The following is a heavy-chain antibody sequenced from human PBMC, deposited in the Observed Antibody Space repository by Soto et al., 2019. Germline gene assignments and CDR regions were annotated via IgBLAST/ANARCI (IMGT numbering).Heavy chain of an antibody. CDR2: IYYSGST. CDR3: AREALMARGSPNAFDI. D-gene: IGHD3-10*01. CDR1: GGSISSYY. Sequence: SETLSLTCTVSGGSISSYYWSWIRQPPGKGLEWIGYIYYSGSTNYNPSLKSRVTISVDTSKNQFSLKLSSVTAADTAVYYCAREALMARGSPNAFDIWGQGTMVTVSS. V-gene: IGHV4-59*01. J-gene: IGHJ3*02.